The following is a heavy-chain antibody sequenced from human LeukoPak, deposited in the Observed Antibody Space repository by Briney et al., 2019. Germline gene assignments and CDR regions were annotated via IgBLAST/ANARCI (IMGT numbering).Heavy chain of an antibody. J-gene: IGHJ4*02. V-gene: IGHV4-59*01. CDR3: ARAGYSYGTGYYFDY. CDR1: AGSISSYY. D-gene: IGHD5-18*01. CDR2: IYYTGDT. Sequence: PSETLSVTRIVSAGSISSYYWSWIRLPPGKGLEWMGYIYYTGDTYYNPSLKSRVTISLDTSKNQFSLKLSSVTAADAAVYYCARAGYSYGTGYYFDYWGQGALVTVSS.